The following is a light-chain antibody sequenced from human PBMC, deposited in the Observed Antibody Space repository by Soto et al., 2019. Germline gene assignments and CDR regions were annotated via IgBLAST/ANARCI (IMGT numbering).Light chain of an antibody. CDR1: QSVSSTY. Sequence: VSTQPPRILFSCPEEGAILSCRVSQSVSSTYLAWYQQKPGQAPRLLIYGASSRATGIPDRFSGSGSGTDFTLTISRLQPEDFAVYYCQQYGTSPWTFGQGTKVDI. CDR2: GAS. V-gene: IGKV3-20*01. CDR3: QQYGTSPWT. J-gene: IGKJ1*01.